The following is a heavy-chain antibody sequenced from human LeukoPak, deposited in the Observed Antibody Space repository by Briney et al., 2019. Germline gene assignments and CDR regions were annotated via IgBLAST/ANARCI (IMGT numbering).Heavy chain of an antibody. V-gene: IGHV4-59*01. J-gene: IGHJ6*02. CDR3: ARFGVYYDMDV. CDR2: IHYSGKA. Sequence: SETLSLTCTVPGGSISGYYWTWIRQPPGKGLEWIGQIHYSGKADYNPSLRSRITISVDTSKNQMSLKLSSVTAADTAVYYCARFGVYYDMDVWGQGTTVTVSS. D-gene: IGHD3-16*01. CDR1: GGSISGYY.